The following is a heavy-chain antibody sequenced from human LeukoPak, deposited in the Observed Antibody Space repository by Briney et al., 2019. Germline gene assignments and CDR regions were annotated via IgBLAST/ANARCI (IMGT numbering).Heavy chain of an antibody. V-gene: IGHV3-23*01. CDR2: SSGTGGSA. CDR3: AGSISGNDYSFFSY. Sequence: GGSLRLSCAASAFTFNSYVMSWVRQTPGQGLEWVSTSSGTGGSANYADSVKGRFTISRDNSKNTLYLQMNSLRAEDTAVYYCAGSISGNDYSFFSYWGQGTLSPSPQ. CDR1: AFTFNSYV. J-gene: IGHJ4*02. D-gene: IGHD3-16*01.